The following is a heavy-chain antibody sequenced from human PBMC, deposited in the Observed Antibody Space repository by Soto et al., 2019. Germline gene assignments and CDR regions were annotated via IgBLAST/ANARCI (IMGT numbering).Heavy chain of an antibody. V-gene: IGHV1-69*02. J-gene: IGHJ6*03. CDR2: IIPILGIA. Sequence: PVEVSSQDSRGTFRRHTLSWVRQAPGQGLEWMGRIIPILGIANYAQKFQGRVTITADKSTSTAYMELSSLRSEDTAVYYCASCYDYYYYMDVWGKGTTVTVSS. CDR3: ASCYDYYYYMDV. CDR1: RGTFRRHT.